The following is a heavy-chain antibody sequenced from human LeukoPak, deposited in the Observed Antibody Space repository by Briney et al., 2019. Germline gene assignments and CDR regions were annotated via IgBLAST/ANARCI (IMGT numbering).Heavy chain of an antibody. Sequence: SETLSLTCTVSGGSISSSSYYWGWIRQPPGKGLEWIGSIYYSGSTYYNPSLKSRVTISVDTSKNQFSLKLSSVTAADTAVYYCARLSGTLGYYFDYWGQGTLVTVSS. CDR1: GGSISSSSYY. CDR2: IYYSGST. J-gene: IGHJ4*02. CDR3: ARLSGTLGYYFDY. V-gene: IGHV4-39*01. D-gene: IGHD2-2*01.